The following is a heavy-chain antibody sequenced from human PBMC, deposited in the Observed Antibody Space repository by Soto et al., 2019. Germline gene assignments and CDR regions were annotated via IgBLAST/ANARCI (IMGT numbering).Heavy chain of an antibody. J-gene: IGHJ6*02. V-gene: IGHV1-3*01. CDR2: INAGNGNT. CDR1: GYTYTSYA. CDR3: AKERQLWFREDYYYGMDV. Sequence: VSVKVSCKASGYTYTSYAMHWVRQAPGQRLEWMGWINAGNGNTKYSQKFQGRVTITRDTSASTAYMELSSLRSEDTAVYYCAKERQLWFREDYYYGMDVWGQGTTVTV. D-gene: IGHD5-18*01.